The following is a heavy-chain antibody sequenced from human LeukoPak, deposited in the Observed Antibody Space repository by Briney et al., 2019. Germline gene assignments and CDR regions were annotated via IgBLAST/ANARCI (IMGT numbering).Heavy chain of an antibody. Sequence: GGSLRLSCAASGFTFSDYYMSWIRQAPGKGLEWVSSITSGGGTTYYADSVKGRFTISRDNTKSSLFLQMNSLRVEDTAVYYCVRDRVWYFDLWGRGTLVTVSS. J-gene: IGHJ2*01. V-gene: IGHV3-11*04. CDR2: ITSGGGTT. CDR1: GFTFSDYY. CDR3: VRDRVWYFDL.